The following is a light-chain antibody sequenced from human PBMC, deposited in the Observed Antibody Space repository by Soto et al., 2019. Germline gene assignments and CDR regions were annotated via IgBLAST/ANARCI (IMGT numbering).Light chain of an antibody. Sequence: AIRMTQSPSSFSASTGDRVTITCRASQGISSYLAWYQQXXXXAPKLLIYAASTLQSGVPSRFSGSGSGTDFTLTISCLQSEDFATYYCQQYYSYPRTFGQGTKLEIK. J-gene: IGKJ2*01. V-gene: IGKV1-8*01. CDR3: QQYYSYPRT. CDR1: QGISSY. CDR2: AAS.